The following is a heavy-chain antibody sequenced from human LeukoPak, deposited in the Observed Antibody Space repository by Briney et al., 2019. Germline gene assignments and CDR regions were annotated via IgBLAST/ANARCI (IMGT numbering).Heavy chain of an antibody. CDR1: GFTFSSFA. J-gene: IGHJ4*02. Sequence: GGSLRLSCAASGFTFSSFAMRWVRQAPGTGLEWVSTISGSGGSTYYADSVKGRFTISRDNSKNTLYLQMNSLRAEDTAVYYCAKDSRHHDYGDWYFDYWGQGTLVTVSS. D-gene: IGHD4-17*01. CDR2: ISGSGGST. CDR3: AKDSRHHDYGDWYFDY. V-gene: IGHV3-23*01.